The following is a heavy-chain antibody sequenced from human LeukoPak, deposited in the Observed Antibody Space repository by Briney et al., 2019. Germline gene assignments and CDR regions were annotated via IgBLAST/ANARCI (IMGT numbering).Heavy chain of an antibody. D-gene: IGHD3-22*01. CDR2: ISSSGSTI. Sequence: GGSLRLSCAASGFTFSSYNINWVRQAPGRGLEWVSYISSSGSTIYYADSVKGRFTFSRDNAKNSLYLQMNSLRAEDTAVYYCARDKYYYDSSGYFPGWGQGTLVTVSS. CDR1: GFTFSSYN. V-gene: IGHV3-48*04. CDR3: ARDKYYYDSSGYFPG. J-gene: IGHJ4*02.